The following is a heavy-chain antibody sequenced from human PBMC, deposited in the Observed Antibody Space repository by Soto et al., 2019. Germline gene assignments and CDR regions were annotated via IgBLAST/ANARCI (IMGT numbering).Heavy chain of an antibody. CDR2: IIPIFGTA. CDR1: GGTFSSYA. J-gene: IGHJ6*02. V-gene: IGHV1-69*13. D-gene: IGHD5-12*01. Sequence: GASVKVSCKASGGTFSSYAISCVRQAPGQGLEWMGGIIPIFGTANYAQKFQGRVTITADESTSTAYMELSSLRSEDTAVYYCARDRNIVATIYNYYGMDVWGQGTTVTVSS. CDR3: ARDRNIVATIYNYYGMDV.